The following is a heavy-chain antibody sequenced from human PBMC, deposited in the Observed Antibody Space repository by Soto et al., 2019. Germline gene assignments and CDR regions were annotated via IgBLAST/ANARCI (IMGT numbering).Heavy chain of an antibody. CDR2: IYSGGST. CDR3: ATATAETLYYYYYMDV. CDR1: GFTVSSNY. J-gene: IGHJ6*03. Sequence: GGSLRLSCAASGFTVSSNYMSWVRQAPGKGLEWVSVIYSGGSTYYADSVKGRFTISRDNSKNTLYLQMNSLRAEDTAVYYCATATAETLYYYYYMDVWGKGTTVTVSS. V-gene: IGHV3-53*01.